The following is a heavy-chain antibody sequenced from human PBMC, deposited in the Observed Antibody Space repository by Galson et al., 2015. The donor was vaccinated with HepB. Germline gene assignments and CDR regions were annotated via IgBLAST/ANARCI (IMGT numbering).Heavy chain of an antibody. Sequence: QSGAEVKKPGESLRISCKGSGYSFASYWISWVRQMPGKGLEWMGRIDPSDSYTNYRPSFQGHVTISADKSISTAYLQWSSLKASDTAVYYCARMLGYDDYPPYYWFDPWGQGTLVTVSS. J-gene: IGHJ5*02. CDR3: ARMLGYDDYPPYYWFDP. CDR1: GYSFASYW. D-gene: IGHD4-17*01. V-gene: IGHV5-10-1*01. CDR2: IDPSDSYT.